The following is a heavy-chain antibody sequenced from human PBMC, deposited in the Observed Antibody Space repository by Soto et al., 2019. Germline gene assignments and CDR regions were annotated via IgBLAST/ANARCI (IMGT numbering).Heavy chain of an antibody. V-gene: IGHV4-39*01. Sequence: KASETLSLTCTVSGGSISSSSYYWGWIRQPPGKGLEWIGSIYYSGSTYYNPSLKSRVTISVDTSKNQFSLKLSSVAAADTAVYYCARRTIFRSAVDYYYYGMDVWGQGTTVTVSS. D-gene: IGHD3-3*01. CDR2: IYYSGST. CDR1: GGSISSSSYY. CDR3: ARRTIFRSAVDYYYYGMDV. J-gene: IGHJ6*02.